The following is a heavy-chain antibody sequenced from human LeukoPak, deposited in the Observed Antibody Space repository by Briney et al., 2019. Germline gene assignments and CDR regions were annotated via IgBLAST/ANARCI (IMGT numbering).Heavy chain of an antibody. Sequence: SETLSLTCTVSGGSISSSSYYWGWIRQPPGKGLEWIGSIYYSGSTYYNPSLKSRVTISVDTSKNQFSLKLSSVTAADTAVYYCARHGGRWLQGSYFDYWGQGTLVTVSS. CDR2: IYYSGST. CDR1: GGSISSSSYY. J-gene: IGHJ4*02. CDR3: ARHGGRWLQGSYFDY. D-gene: IGHD5-24*01. V-gene: IGHV4-39*01.